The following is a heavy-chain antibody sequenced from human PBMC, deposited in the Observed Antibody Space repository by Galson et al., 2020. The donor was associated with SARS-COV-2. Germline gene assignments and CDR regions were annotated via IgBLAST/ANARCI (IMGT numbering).Heavy chain of an antibody. J-gene: IGHJ3*02. CDR3: ARGITVTQDAFDI. D-gene: IGHD4-17*01. Sequence: TLSLTCAVSGGSISSGGYSCSWIRQPPGKGLEWIGYIYHSGSTYYNPSLKSRVTISVDRSKNQFSLKLSSVTAADTAVYYCARGITVTQDAFDIWGQGTMVTVSS. CDR1: GGSISSGGYS. V-gene: IGHV4-30-2*01. CDR2: IYHSGST.